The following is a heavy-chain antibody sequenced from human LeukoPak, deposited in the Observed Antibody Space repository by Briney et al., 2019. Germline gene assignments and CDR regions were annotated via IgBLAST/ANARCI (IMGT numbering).Heavy chain of an antibody. V-gene: IGHV4-34*01. Sequence: PAETLSLTCAVYGGSFSGYYWSWIRQPPGKGLEWIGEINHSGSTNYNPSLKSRVTISVETSKNQFSLKLSSVTAADTAVYYCARLPRVVRNPSGAWGKGTTVTVSS. CDR3: ARLPRVVRNPSGA. D-gene: IGHD6-6*01. J-gene: IGHJ6*04. CDR1: GGSFSGYY. CDR2: INHSGST.